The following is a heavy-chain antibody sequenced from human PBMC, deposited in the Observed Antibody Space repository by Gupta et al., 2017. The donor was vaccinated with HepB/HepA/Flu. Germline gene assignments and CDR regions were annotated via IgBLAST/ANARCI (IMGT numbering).Heavy chain of an antibody. CDR2: IKSKINNYAI. CDR3: TRLQPWVPKGMDV. D-gene: IGHD1-26*01. V-gene: IGHV3-73*01. CDR1: GFTPRGSA. J-gene: IGHJ6*02. Sequence: EVQLVESGGALVEPGGSLTLSCSGFTPRGSAVHWVRQASGKGLEWIARIKSKINNYAIAYAASVKGRFTVSRDDPQNTAYLQMNSLTIEDTAVYYCTRLQPWVPKGMDVWGRGTTVTVSS.